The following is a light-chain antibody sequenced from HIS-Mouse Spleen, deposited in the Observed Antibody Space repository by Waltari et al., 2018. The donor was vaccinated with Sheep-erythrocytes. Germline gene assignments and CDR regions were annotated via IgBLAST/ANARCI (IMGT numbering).Light chain of an antibody. CDR2: EGS. CDR1: SSDVGSYNL. Sequence: QSALTQPRSVSGSPGQSVTISCTGTSSDVGSYNLVSWYQQHPGKAPKRMIYEGSKRPSGVSNRCAGSKSGNTASLTIAGLQAEDEADYYSCSYAGSSTPWVFGGGTKLTVL. V-gene: IGLV2-23*01. J-gene: IGLJ3*02. CDR3: CSYAGSSTPWV.